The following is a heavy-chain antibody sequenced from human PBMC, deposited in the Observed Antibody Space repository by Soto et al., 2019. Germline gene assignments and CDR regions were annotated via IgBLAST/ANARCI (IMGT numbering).Heavy chain of an antibody. CDR1: GYSFTSYD. CDR3: ARVSMGSSSEDFQQ. V-gene: IGHV1-8*01. Sequence: QVQLVQSGAAVKKPGASVKVSCKASGYSFTSYDINWVRQATGQGLEWMGWMNPNSGNTGYAQKFQGRVTMTRNTSINTAYMELSSLRSEDTAVYYCARVSMGSSSEDFQQWGQGTLVTVSS. J-gene: IGHJ1*01. CDR2: MNPNSGNT. D-gene: IGHD6-6*01.